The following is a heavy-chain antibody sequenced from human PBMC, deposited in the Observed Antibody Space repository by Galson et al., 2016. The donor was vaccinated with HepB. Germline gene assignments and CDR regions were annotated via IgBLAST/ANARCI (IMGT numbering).Heavy chain of an antibody. CDR2: ISSGTDYI. D-gene: IGHD2-8*01. CDR1: GFTFSAYS. J-gene: IGHJ6*02. Sequence: SLRLSCAASGFTFSAYSVNWVRQAPGKGLEWVSSISSGTDYIYYADSVKGRFTISRDNAKNSLYLQMNSLRAEDTAVYYCTRNLIYYHYGMDVWGQGTTVTVSS. CDR3: TRNLIYYHYGMDV. V-gene: IGHV3-21*01.